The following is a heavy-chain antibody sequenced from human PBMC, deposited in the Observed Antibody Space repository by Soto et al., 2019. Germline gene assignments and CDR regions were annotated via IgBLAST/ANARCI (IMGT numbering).Heavy chain of an antibody. V-gene: IGHV2-70*13. CDR2: IERDDDDK. Sequence: SGPTLVNPIETLTLTCTFSGFSLTSPGMCVSWIRQSPGKALEWLALIERDDDDKYYSTSLKTRLTIPKDTRKNQVVLTMANMEPADTATYYCARSIRGPRRFNGMDVWGQGTTVTV. CDR1: GFSLTSPGMC. CDR3: ARSIRGPRRFNGMDV. J-gene: IGHJ6*02. D-gene: IGHD1-20*01.